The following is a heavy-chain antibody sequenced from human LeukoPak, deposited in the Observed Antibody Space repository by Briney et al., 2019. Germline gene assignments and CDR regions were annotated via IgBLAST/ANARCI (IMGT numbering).Heavy chain of an antibody. J-gene: IGHJ6*04. Sequence: GESLKISCKASGYTFTSYDINWVRQATGQGLEWMGWMNPNSGNTGYAQKFQDRVTMTRNTSISTAYMELSSLRSEDTAVYYCARGILWFGDDVWGKGTTVTISS. CDR3: ARGILWFGDDV. CDR1: GYTFTSYD. V-gene: IGHV1-8*01. CDR2: MNPNSGNT. D-gene: IGHD3-10*01.